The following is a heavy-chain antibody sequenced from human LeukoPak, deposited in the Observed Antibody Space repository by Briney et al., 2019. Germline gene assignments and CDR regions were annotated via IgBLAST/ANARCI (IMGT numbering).Heavy chain of an antibody. Sequence: PGGSLRLSCAASGFTFSSYAMSWVRQAPGKGLEWVSAISGSGGSTYYADSVKGRFTISRDNSKNTLYLQMNSLRAEDTAVYYCASQAKNAYSCGWVDYWGQGTLVTVSS. V-gene: IGHV3-23*01. D-gene: IGHD6-19*01. J-gene: IGHJ4*02. CDR1: GFTFSSYA. CDR3: ASQAKNAYSCGWVDY. CDR2: ISGSGGST.